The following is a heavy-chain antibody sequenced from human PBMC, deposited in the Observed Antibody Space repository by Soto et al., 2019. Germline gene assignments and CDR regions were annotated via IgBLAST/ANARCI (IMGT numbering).Heavy chain of an antibody. V-gene: IGHV4-59*01. CDR2: IYYSGST. D-gene: IGHD2-15*01. CDR3: ARGYRYCSGGSCYSGYSYYYMDV. CDR1: GGSISSYY. Sequence: SETLSLTCTVSGGSISSYYWSWIRQPPGKGLEWIGYIYYSGSTNYNPSLRSRVTISVDTSKNQFSLKLSSVTAADTAVYYCARGYRYCSGGSCYSGYSYYYMDVWGKGTTVTVSS. J-gene: IGHJ6*03.